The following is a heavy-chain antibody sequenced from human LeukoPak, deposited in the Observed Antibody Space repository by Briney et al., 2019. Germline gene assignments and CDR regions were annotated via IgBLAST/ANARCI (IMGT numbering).Heavy chain of an antibody. CDR1: GGTFSSYA. J-gene: IGHJ4*02. V-gene: IGHV1-69*01. Sequence: ASVKVSCKASGGTFSSYAISWVRQAPGQGLEWMGGIIPIFGTANYAQKFQSRVTITADESTSTAYMELSSLRSEDTAVYYCASLGTSSSWSDWGQGTLVTVSS. CDR2: IIPIFGTA. CDR3: ASLGTSSSWSD. D-gene: IGHD6-13*01.